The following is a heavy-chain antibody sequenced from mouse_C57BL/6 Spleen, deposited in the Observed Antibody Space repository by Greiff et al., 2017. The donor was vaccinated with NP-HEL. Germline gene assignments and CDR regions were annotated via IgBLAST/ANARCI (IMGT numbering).Heavy chain of an antibody. J-gene: IGHJ3*01. D-gene: IGHD1-1*01. V-gene: IGHV1-15*01. CDR3: TSSYGSSYGFAY. CDR2: IDPETGGT. Sequence: VQLQQSGAELVRPGASVTLSCKASGYTFTDYEMHWVKQTPVHGLEWIGAIDPETGGTAYNQKFKGKAILTADKSSSTAYMELRSLTSEDSAFYYGTSSYGSSYGFAYWGKGTLVTVSA. CDR1: GYTFTDYE.